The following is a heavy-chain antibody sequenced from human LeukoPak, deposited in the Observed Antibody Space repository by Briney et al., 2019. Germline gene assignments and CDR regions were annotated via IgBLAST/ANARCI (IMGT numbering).Heavy chain of an antibody. V-gene: IGHV4-59*01. CDR1: GGSISSYY. J-gene: IGHJ1*01. D-gene: IGHD3-3*01. CDR3: ARVAVVSGKPWEYFQH. CDR2: IYYSGST. Sequence: SETLSLTCTVSGGSISSYYWSWIRQPPGKGLEWNGYIYYSGSTNYNPSLKSRVTISVDTSKNQFSLKLSSVTAADTAVYYCARVAVVSGKPWEYFQHWGQGTLVTVSS.